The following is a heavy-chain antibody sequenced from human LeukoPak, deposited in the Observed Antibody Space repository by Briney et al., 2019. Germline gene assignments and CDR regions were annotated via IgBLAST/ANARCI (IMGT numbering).Heavy chain of an antibody. Sequence: PGTSLRLSCAASGFTFSAYGMHWVRQAPGKGLEWVAFIRYDGSNKYYADSVKGRFTISRDNSKNTLYLQMNSLRAEDTAVYYCAREVVPAAEVDYWGQGTLVTVSS. V-gene: IGHV3-30*02. D-gene: IGHD2-2*01. CDR3: AREVVPAAEVDY. CDR1: GFTFSAYG. CDR2: IRYDGSNK. J-gene: IGHJ4*02.